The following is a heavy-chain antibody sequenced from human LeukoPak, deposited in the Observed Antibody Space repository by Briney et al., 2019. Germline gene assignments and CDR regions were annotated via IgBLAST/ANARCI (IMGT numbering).Heavy chain of an antibody. Sequence: GASVKVSCKAPGGTFSSYAISWVRQAPGRGLEWMGGIIPIFGTANYAQKFQGRVTITADESTSTAYMELSSLRSEDTAVYYCAGERLGYCSSTSCYNQGYYDSSGYILYAFDIWGQGTMVTVSS. CDR2: IIPIFGTA. D-gene: IGHD2-2*02. J-gene: IGHJ3*02. V-gene: IGHV1-69*01. CDR1: GGTFSSYA. CDR3: AGERLGYCSSTSCYNQGYYDSSGYILYAFDI.